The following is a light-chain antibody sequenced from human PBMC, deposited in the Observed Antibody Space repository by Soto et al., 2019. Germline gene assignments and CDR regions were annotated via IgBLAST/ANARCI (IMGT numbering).Light chain of an antibody. CDR2: AAS. J-gene: IGKJ1*01. V-gene: IGKV1-6*01. CDR3: LQDYNYLRT. CDR1: QGIRND. Sequence: IQMLQSPSSLSGSLGGRVTITCRASQGIRNDLGWYQQKPGKAPKLLIYAASSLQSGVPSRFSGSGSGTDFTLTISSLQPEDFATYYCLQDYNYLRTFGQGTKVDIK.